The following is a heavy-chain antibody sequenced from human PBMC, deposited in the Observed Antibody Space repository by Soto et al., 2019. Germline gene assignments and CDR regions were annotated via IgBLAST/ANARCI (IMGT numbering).Heavy chain of an antibody. CDR3: ARDPGYCTNGVCRQYWYFDL. Sequence: QVQLVQSGAEVKKPGSSVKVSCKASGGTFSSYAISWVRQAPGQGLEWMGGIIPIFGTANYAQKFRGRVTITADESTSTAYMELSSLRSEDTAVYYCARDPGYCTNGVCRQYWYFDLWGRGTLVTVSS. D-gene: IGHD2-8*01. J-gene: IGHJ2*01. V-gene: IGHV1-69*01. CDR1: GGTFSSYA. CDR2: IIPIFGTA.